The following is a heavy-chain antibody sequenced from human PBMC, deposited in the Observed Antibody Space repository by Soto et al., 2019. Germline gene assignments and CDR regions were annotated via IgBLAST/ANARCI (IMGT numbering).Heavy chain of an antibody. V-gene: IGHV1-18*01. J-gene: IGHJ4*02. CDR1: GYTFTSYG. CDR3: ARDRLGATGDY. Sequence: ASVKVSCKASGYTFTSYGISWVRQTPGQGLEWMGWISAYNSNINYAQKLQGRVTMTTDTSTSTAYMELRSLRSDDTAVYFCARDRLGATGDYWGQGTLVTRLL. D-gene: IGHD1-26*01. CDR2: ISAYNSNI.